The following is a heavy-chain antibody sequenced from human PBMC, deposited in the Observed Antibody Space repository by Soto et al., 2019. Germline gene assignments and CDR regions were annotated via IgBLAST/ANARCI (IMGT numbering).Heavy chain of an antibody. J-gene: IGHJ5*02. V-gene: IGHV3-11*06. CDR1: GFTFSDYY. CDR3: ARDSVQYQLLLAS. Sequence: QVQLVESGGGLVKPGGSLRLSCAASGFTFSDYYMGWIRQTPGQGLELVAYISSRSSYTNYADSVKGRFTISRDNAQNSLYLQINSLRDEDTAVYYCARDSVQYQLLLASWGQGVLVTVSS. CDR2: ISSRSSYT. D-gene: IGHD2-2*01.